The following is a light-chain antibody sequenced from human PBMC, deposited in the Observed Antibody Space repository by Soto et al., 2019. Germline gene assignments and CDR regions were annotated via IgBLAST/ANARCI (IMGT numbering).Light chain of an antibody. V-gene: IGKV3-20*01. CDR2: GAS. CDR1: QSISRY. CDR3: QQYGSSPPT. Sequence: IVLTQSPGTLSLSPGERTTLSCRASQSISRYLAWYQQKPGQGPRLLIYGASSRATGTPDRFSGSGSGTDFTLTINRLGPEDFALYYCQQYGSSPPTFGQGTKVDI. J-gene: IGKJ1*01.